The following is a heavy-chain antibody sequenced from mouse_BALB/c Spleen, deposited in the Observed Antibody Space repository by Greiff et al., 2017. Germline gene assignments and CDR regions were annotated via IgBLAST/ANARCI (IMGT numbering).Heavy chain of an antibody. V-gene: IGHV1-7*01. CDR2: INPSTGYT. Sequence: QVQLKQSGAELAKPGASVKMSCKASGYTFTSYWMHWVKQRPGQGLEWIGYINPSTGYTEYNQKFKDKATLTADKSSSTAYMQLSSLTSEDSAVYYCAKGNLGITGYAMDYWGQGTSVTVSS. CDR1: GYTFTSYW. D-gene: IGHD2-4*01. J-gene: IGHJ4*01. CDR3: AKGNLGITGYAMDY.